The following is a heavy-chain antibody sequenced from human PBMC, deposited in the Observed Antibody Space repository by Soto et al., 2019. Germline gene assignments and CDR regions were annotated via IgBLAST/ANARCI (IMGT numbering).Heavy chain of an antibody. CDR2: ISYDGSNK. CDR3: AKQGRYIDWLLYVIDY. V-gene: IGHV3-30-3*02. J-gene: IGHJ4*02. CDR1: GFTFSRYA. Sequence: GGSLRLSCAASGFTFSRYAMHWVRQGPGKGLEWVAVISYDGSNKYYADSVKGRFTISRDNSKNTLYLQMNSLRAEDTAVYYCAKQGRYIDWLLYVIDYWGQGTLVTVSS. D-gene: IGHD3-9*01.